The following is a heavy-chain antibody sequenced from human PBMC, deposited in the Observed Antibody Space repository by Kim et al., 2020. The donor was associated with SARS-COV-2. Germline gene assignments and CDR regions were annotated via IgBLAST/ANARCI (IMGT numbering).Heavy chain of an antibody. D-gene: IGHD2-15*01. Sequence: GGSLRLSCAASGFTFSSYAMSWVRQAPGKGLEWVSAISGSGGSTYYADSVKGRFTISRDNSKNTLYLQMNSLRAEDTAVYYCAKDLHPNRACSGGSCYSDAFDIWGQGTMVTVSS. V-gene: IGHV3-23*01. CDR3: AKDLHPNRACSGGSCYSDAFDI. CDR2: ISGSGGST. CDR1: GFTFSSYA. J-gene: IGHJ3*02.